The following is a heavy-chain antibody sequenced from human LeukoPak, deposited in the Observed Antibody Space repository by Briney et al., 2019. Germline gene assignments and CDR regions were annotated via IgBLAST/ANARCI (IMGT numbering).Heavy chain of an antibody. CDR3: ARGGNIGYNYNAFDI. Sequence: PGGSLRLSCAASGFTFSSYWMHWVRQAPGKGLVWVSRINSDGRSTTYADSVKGRFTISRDNAKNSLYLQMNGLRAEDTAVYYCARGGNIGYNYNAFDIWGQGTMVTVSS. J-gene: IGHJ3*02. D-gene: IGHD3-22*01. V-gene: IGHV3-74*01. CDR1: GFTFSSYW. CDR2: INSDGRST.